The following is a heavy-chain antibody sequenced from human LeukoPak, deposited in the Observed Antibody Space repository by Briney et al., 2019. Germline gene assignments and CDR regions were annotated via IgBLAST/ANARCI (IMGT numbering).Heavy chain of an antibody. J-gene: IGHJ6*02. Sequence: GGSLRLSCAASGFTFSDYYMSWIRQAPGKGLEWVSYISSSSSYTDYADSVKGRFTISRDNAKNSVSLQMNSLRAEDTAVYYCARIFRYQMVDYYALDVWGQGTTVTVSS. CDR1: GFTFSDYY. V-gene: IGHV3-11*06. CDR3: ARIFRYQMVDYYALDV. CDR2: ISSSSSYT. D-gene: IGHD2-2*01.